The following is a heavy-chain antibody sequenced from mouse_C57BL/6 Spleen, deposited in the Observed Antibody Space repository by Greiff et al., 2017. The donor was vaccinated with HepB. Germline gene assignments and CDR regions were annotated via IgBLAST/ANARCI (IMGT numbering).Heavy chain of an antibody. V-gene: IGHV7-3*01. CDR3: ARVRITTVVASPHWYFGV. D-gene: IGHD1-1*01. CDR2: IRNKANGYTT. Sequence: EVKLVESGGGLVQPGGSLSLSCAASGFTFTDYYMSWVRQPPGKALEWLGFIRNKANGYTTEYSASVKGRFTISRDNSQSILYLQMNALRAEDSATYYCARVRITTVVASPHWYFGVWGTGTTVTVSS. J-gene: IGHJ1*03. CDR1: GFTFTDYY.